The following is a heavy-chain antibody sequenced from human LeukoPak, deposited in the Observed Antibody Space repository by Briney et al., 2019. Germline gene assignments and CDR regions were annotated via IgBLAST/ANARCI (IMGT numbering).Heavy chain of an antibody. CDR3: ARDHEGASGPDY. CDR2: ISSSSSYI. D-gene: IGHD1-26*01. Sequence: PGGSLRLSCAASGFTFSSYSMNWVRQAPGKGLEWVSSISSSSSYIYYADSVKGRFTISRDNAKNSLYLQMNSLRAEDTAVYYCARDHEGASGPDYWGQGTLVTVSS. CDR1: GFTFSSYS. J-gene: IGHJ4*02. V-gene: IGHV3-21*01.